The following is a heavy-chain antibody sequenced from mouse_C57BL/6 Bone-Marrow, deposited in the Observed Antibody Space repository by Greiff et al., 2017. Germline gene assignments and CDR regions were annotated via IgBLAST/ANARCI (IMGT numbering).Heavy chain of an antibody. D-gene: IGHD1-1*01. V-gene: IGHV1-82*01. J-gene: IGHJ2*01. Sequence: QVQLQQSGPELVKPGASVKISCKASGYAFSSSWMNWVKQRPGKGLEWIGRIYPGDGDTNYNGKFKGKATLTADKSSSTAYMQLSSLTSEDSAVYFCARGVSTVVHYFDYWGQGTTLTVSS. CDR1: GYAFSSSW. CDR2: IYPGDGDT. CDR3: ARGVSTVVHYFDY.